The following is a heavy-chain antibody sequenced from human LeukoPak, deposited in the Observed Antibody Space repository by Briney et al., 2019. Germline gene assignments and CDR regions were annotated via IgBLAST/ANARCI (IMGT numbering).Heavy chain of an antibody. CDR1: GYIFTSNL. CDR2: IDPSESYT. J-gene: IGHJ4*02. V-gene: IGHV5-10-1*01. CDR3: ARATAVVSFDF. Sequence: ESLRISCQCSGYIFTSNLLSWVRQLPGKGMGWMGMIDPSESYTAYRPSFQGHVPISADKSIRTAYLQWSSLKASDSVMYYCARATAVVSFDFWGQGTLVTVSS. D-gene: IGHD5-18*01.